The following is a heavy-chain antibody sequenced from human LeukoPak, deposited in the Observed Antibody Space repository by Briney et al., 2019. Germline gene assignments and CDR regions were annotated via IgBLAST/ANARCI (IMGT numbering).Heavy chain of an antibody. CDR1: GFPLTAYY. CDR2: IDPNGGGS. V-gene: IGHV1-2*06. J-gene: IGHJ5*02. CDR3: ARDWWGPDRTPAANWFNP. Sequence: ASVKVSSKASGFPLTAYYIHWVRQAPGQGLEGMGRIDPNGGGSKFAQRFRSRVTLTWDTSIATVYMHLSRLTSDDTAIYYCARDWWGPDRTPAANWFNPWGQGTLVTVPS. D-gene: IGHD2-21*02.